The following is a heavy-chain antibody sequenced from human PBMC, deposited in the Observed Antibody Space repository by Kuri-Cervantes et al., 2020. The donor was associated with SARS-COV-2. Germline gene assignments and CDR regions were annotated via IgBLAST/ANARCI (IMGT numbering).Heavy chain of an antibody. J-gene: IGHJ5*02. CDR1: GYTFTSYG. V-gene: IGHV1-2*02. D-gene: IGHD6-6*01. CDR2: INPNSGGT. Sequence: ASVKVSYKASGYTFTSYGISWVRQAPGQGLEWMGWINPNSGGTNYAQKFQGRVTMTRDTSISTAYMELSRLRSDDTAVYYCARVSKAARPSAWFDPWGQGTLVTVSS. CDR3: ARVSKAARPSAWFDP.